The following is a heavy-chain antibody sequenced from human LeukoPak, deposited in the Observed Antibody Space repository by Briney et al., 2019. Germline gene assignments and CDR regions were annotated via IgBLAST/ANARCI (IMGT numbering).Heavy chain of an antibody. CDR3: AKDDDCGGDCYQTPFDY. J-gene: IGHJ4*02. Sequence: GGSLRLSCAASGFTFSSYAMSWVRQAPGKGLEWVSAISGSGGSTYYADSVKGRFTISRDNSKNTLYLQMNSLRAEDTAVYYCAKDDDCGGDCYQTPFDYWGQGTLVTVS. V-gene: IGHV3-23*01. CDR2: ISGSGGST. D-gene: IGHD2-21*02. CDR1: GFTFSSYA.